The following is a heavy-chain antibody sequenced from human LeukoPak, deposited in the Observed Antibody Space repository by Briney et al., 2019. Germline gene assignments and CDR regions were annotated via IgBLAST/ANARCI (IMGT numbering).Heavy chain of an antibody. D-gene: IGHD6-19*01. Sequence: SETLSPTCTVSGGSISRNYWNWIRQPPGKGLEWIGNIYYSETTNYNPSLKSRVTMSVDTSKDQFSLKLSSVTAADTAFYYCARDRDSSGWFDYWGQGTLVTVSS. J-gene: IGHJ4*02. V-gene: IGHV4-59*01. CDR2: IYYSETT. CDR3: ARDRDSSGWFDY. CDR1: GGSISRNY.